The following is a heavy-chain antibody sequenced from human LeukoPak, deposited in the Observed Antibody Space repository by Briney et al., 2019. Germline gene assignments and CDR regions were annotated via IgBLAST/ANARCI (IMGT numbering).Heavy chain of an antibody. CDR3: ARGPIAVAATGAFDI. CDR1: GFTFSSYA. J-gene: IGHJ3*02. D-gene: IGHD6-19*01. V-gene: IGHV3-23*01. Sequence: GGSLRLSCAASGFTFSSYAMSWVRQAPGKGLEWASAISGSGGSTYYADSVKGRFTISRDNSKNTLYLQMNSLRAEDTAVYYCARGPIAVAATGAFDIWGQGTMVTVSS. CDR2: ISGSGGST.